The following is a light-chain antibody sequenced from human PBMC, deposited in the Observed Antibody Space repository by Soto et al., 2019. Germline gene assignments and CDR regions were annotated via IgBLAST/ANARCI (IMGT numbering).Light chain of an antibody. CDR2: EAS. CDR1: STDFVSYNR. Sequence: QSVLTQPPSVSGSPGQSVTISCTGTSTDFVSYNRVSWYQQPPGTAPKLIIYEASNRPSGVPDRFSGSKSGTSASLAITGLQAEDEADYFCQSYDSSLSGSYVFGTGTKLTVL. V-gene: IGLV2-18*02. J-gene: IGLJ1*01. CDR3: QSYDSSLSGSYV.